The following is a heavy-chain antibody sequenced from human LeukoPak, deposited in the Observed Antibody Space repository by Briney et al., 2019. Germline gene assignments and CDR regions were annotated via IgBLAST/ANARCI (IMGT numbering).Heavy chain of an antibody. CDR2: INPNSGGT. Sequence: ASVKVSCKASGYTFTGYYMHWVRQAPGQGLEWMGWINPNSGGTNYAQKFQGRVTMTRDTSISTAYMELSRLRSDDTAVYYCARDPYYTSNLDYWGQGTLVTVSS. J-gene: IGHJ4*02. CDR1: GYTFTGYY. V-gene: IGHV1-2*02. D-gene: IGHD3-3*01. CDR3: ARDPYYTSNLDY.